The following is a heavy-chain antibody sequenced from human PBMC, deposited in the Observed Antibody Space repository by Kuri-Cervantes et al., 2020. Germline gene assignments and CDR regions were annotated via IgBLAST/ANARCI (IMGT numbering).Heavy chain of an antibody. V-gene: IGHV1-8*02. D-gene: IGHD5-12*01. CDR2: MNPNSGNT. J-gene: IGHJ4*02. CDR1: GGTFSSYA. Sequence: ASVKVSCKASGGTFSSYAISWVRQAPGQGLEWMGWMNPNSGNTGYAQKFQGRVTMTRNTSISTAYMELSSLRSEDTAVYYCARIWEGRRVATIWKWSPVYMGYWGQGTLVTVSS. CDR3: ARIWEGRRVATIWKWSPVYMGY.